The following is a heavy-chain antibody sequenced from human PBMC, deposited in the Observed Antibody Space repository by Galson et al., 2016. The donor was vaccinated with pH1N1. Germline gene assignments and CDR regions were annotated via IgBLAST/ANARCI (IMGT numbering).Heavy chain of an antibody. CDR3: ATGSGNSWFDP. D-gene: IGHD3-10*01. J-gene: IGHJ5*02. Sequence: SVKASCKASGYSFIVHYMHWVRQAPGHGLEWMGWINPNSGDTKYAQNFQGRVTLTRDTSINTAYMELSSLTSDDTAVYYCATGSGNSWFDPWGQGTLVTVSS. V-gene: IGHV1-2*02. CDR1: GYSFIVHY. CDR2: INPNSGDT.